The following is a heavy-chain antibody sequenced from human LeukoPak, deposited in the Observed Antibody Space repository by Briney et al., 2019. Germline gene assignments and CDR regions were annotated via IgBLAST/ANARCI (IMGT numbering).Heavy chain of an antibody. CDR2: IYSSGST. V-gene: IGHV4-59*01. Sequence: SETLSLTCTVSGGSISSYYWTWIRQPPGKGLKWIGYIYSSGSTNYNPSLKSRVTISVDTSKNQFSLKLSSVTAADTAVYYCARRYNWKSYYYMDVWGKGTTVTVSS. D-gene: IGHD1-20*01. J-gene: IGHJ6*03. CDR3: ARRYNWKSYYYMDV. CDR1: GGSISSYY.